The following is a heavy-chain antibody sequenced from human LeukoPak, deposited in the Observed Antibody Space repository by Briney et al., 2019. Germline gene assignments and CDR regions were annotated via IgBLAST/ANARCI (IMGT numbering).Heavy chain of an antibody. D-gene: IGHD3-16*02. CDR2: IYYSGST. V-gene: IGHV4-30-4*01. J-gene: IGHJ5*02. CDR3: ASLITFGGVIPQFDP. CDR1: GGSISSGDYY. Sequence: PSETLSLTCTVSGGSISSGDYYWSWIRQPPGKGLECIGYIYYSGSTYSNPSLKSRVTISVDTSKNQFSLKLSSVTAADTAVYYCASLITFGGVIPQFDPWGQGTLVTVSS.